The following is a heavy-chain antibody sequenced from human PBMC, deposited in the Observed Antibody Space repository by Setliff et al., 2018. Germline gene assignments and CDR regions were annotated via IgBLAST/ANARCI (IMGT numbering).Heavy chain of an antibody. CDR1: GYSFTGYY. CDR2: IHTGGGSA. J-gene: IGHJ4*02. D-gene: IGHD6-13*01. V-gene: IGHV1-46*01. CDR3: ARGGMAAAGRKGVFEY. Sequence: GGSVKVSCKASGYSFTGYYMHWVRQAPGQGLEWMGIIHTGGGSASYAQKFQGRVTMTSDTSTSTVYMEVNSVTSDDTAIYYCARGGMAAAGRKGVFEYWGQGTVVTVSS.